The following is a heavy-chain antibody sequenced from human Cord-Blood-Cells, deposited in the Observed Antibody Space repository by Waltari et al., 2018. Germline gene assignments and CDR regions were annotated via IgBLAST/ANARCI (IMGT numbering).Heavy chain of an antibody. Sequence: QVQLQESGPGLVKPSQTLSFTCTVPAGSISSGGYYCSWIRPHPGQRLQWIGYNYNSGGTNKHPSLKSRVTSAVDTSKNPFSLKLSSVTAADTAVYYCARGGWLLSTDDAFDIWGQGTMLTVSS. V-gene: IGHV4-31*03. J-gene: IGHJ3*02. CDR2: NYNSGGT. CDR3: ARGGWLLSTDDAFDI. D-gene: IGHD3-3*01. CDR1: AGSISSGGYY.